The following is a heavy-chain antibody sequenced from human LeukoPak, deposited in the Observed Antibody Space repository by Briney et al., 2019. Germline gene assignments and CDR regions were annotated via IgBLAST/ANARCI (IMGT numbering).Heavy chain of an antibody. Sequence: KSSETLSLTCTVSGGSISSYYWSWLRQPPGKGLEWIGYIYYSGSTNYNPSLKSRVTISVDTSKNQFSLKLSSVTAADTAVYYCARPTLIAGNAFDIWGQGTMVTVSS. CDR2: IYYSGST. D-gene: IGHD6-13*01. J-gene: IGHJ3*02. CDR3: ARPTLIAGNAFDI. V-gene: IGHV4-59*08. CDR1: GGSISSYY.